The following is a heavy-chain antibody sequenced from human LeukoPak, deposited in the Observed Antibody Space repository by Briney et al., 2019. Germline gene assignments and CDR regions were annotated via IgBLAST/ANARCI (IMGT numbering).Heavy chain of an antibody. Sequence: GGSLRLSSAASGFIFSNYAMAWVRQAPGKGLEWVSGINYSGDKTHYVDSVKGRFTVSRDNSRNTLYLQMNNLRDEDTAVYYCARIKTMVPAVNAFDIWGQGTLVTVSS. V-gene: IGHV3-23*01. J-gene: IGHJ3*02. CDR2: INYSGDKT. CDR1: GFIFSNYA. D-gene: IGHD3-10*01. CDR3: ARIKTMVPAVNAFDI.